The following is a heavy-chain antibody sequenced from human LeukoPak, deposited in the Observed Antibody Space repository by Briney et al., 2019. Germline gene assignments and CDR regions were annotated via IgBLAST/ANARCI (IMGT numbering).Heavy chain of an antibody. V-gene: IGHV1-2*02. J-gene: IGHJ5*02. Sequence: ASVKVSCKASRYTFTGYYMHWVRQAPGQGLEWMGWINPNSGGTNYAQKFQGRVTMTRDTSISTAYMELSRLRSDDTAVYYCARASGSYSAASWFDPWGQGTLVTVSS. CDR1: RYTFTGYY. CDR3: ARASGSYSAASWFDP. D-gene: IGHD1-26*01. CDR2: INPNSGGT.